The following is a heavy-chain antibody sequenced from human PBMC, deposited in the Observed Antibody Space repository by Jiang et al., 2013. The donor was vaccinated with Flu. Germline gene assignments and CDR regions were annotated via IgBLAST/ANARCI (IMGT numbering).Heavy chain of an antibody. V-gene: IGHV3-43*01. D-gene: IGHD4-17*01. CDR3: AKDKDNGFDY. J-gene: IGHJ4*02. Sequence: DYTMHWVRQAPGKGLEWVSLISWDGGSTYYADSVKGRFTISRDNSKNSLYLQMNSLRTEDTALYYCAKDKDNGFDYWGQGTLVTVSS. CDR1: DYT. CDR2: ISWDGGST.